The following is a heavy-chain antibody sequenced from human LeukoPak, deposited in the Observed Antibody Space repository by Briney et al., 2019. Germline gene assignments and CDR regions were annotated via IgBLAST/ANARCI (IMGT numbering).Heavy chain of an antibody. J-gene: IGHJ4*02. D-gene: IGHD6-25*01. CDR1: ESTFTGYY. CDR3: ARGRRYSSAEYYFDY. CDR2: INPNSGGT. Sequence: ASVKVSCKASESTFTGYYMHWVRQAPGQGLEWMGWINPNSGGTNYAQKFQGRVTMTRDTSISTAYMELSRLRSDDTAVYYCARGRRYSSAEYYFDYWGQGTLVTVSS. V-gene: IGHV1-2*02.